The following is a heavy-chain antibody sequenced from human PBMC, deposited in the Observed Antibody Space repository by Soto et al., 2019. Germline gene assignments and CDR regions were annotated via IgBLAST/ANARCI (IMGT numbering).Heavy chain of an antibody. D-gene: IGHD5-18*01. V-gene: IGHV3-7*05. CDR1: GFTFSSYW. J-gene: IGHJ4*02. CDR2: IKQDGSEK. CDR3: ARGWSYSYGWYYFDY. Sequence: TGGSLRLSCAASGFTFSSYWMSWVRQAPGKGLEWVANIKQDGSEKYYVDSVKGRFTISRDNAKNSLYLQMNSLRAEDTAVYYCARGWSYSYGWYYFDYWGQGTLVTVSS.